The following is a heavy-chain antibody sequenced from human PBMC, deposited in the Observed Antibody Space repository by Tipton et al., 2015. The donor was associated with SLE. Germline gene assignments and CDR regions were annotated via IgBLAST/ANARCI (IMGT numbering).Heavy chain of an antibody. Sequence: QLVQSGAEVKPSETLSLTCTVSGGSISSSSYYWGWIRQPPGKGLEWIGYIYYSGSTYYNPSLKSRVTISVDTSKNQFSLKLGSVTAADTAVYYCARVPCYYDSRGTYWYFDLWDRGTLVTVSS. J-gene: IGHJ2*01. CDR2: IYYSGST. CDR3: ARVPCYYDSRGTYWYFDL. D-gene: IGHD3-22*01. V-gene: IGHV4-39*07. CDR1: GGSISSSSYY.